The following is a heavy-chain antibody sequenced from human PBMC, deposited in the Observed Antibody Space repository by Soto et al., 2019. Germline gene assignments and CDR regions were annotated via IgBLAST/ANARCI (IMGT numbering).Heavy chain of an antibody. CDR2: MNPNSGNT. CDR3: AKEYSSSPFGYYYGMDV. V-gene: IGHV1-8*01. J-gene: IGHJ6*02. CDR1: GYTFTSYD. D-gene: IGHD6-6*01. Sequence: ASVKVSCKASGYTFTSYDINWVRQATGQGLEWMGWMNPNSGNTGYAQKFQGRVTMTRNTSISTAYMELSSLRSEDTAVYYCAKEYSSSPFGYYYGMDVWGQGTTVTVPS.